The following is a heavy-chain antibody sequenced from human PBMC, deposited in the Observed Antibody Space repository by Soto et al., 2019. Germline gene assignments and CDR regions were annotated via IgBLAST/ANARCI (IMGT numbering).Heavy chain of an antibody. Sequence: GGSLRLSCVASGSSLDSYSMNWLRQAPGKGLEWVSAISTAVGATYYADSVKGRFTISRDDSKNTLYLQMDSLRAEDTAVYYCAKDRTAAARNFDYWGQGTLVTVSS. J-gene: IGHJ4*02. CDR3: AKDRTAAARNFDY. V-gene: IGHV3-23*01. D-gene: IGHD6-25*01. CDR1: GSSLDSYS. CDR2: ISTAVGAT.